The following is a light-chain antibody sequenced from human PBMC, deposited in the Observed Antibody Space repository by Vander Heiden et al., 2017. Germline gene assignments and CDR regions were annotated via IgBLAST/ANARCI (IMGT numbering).Light chain of an antibody. V-gene: IGLV2-14*03. CDR2: DVN. CDR1: SSDVGFYNY. Sequence: QSALTQPASVSGSPGPSITISCTGTSSDVGFYNYVSWYQHHPGKAPKLMIYDVNYRPSGVSNRFSGSKSANTASLTISGLQAEDEATYYCTSYTSSSPVIFGGGTKLTVL. J-gene: IGLJ2*01. CDR3: TSYTSSSPVI.